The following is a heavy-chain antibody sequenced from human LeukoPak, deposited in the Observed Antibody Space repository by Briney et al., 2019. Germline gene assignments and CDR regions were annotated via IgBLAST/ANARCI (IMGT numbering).Heavy chain of an antibody. CDR1: GGTFSSYA. Sequence: SVKVSCKASGGTFSSYAISWVRQAPGQGLEWMGRIIPILGIANYAQKFQGRVTITADKSTSTAYMELSSLRSEDTAVYYCARSQYQLPRAVYYYYMDVWGKGTTVTVSS. J-gene: IGHJ6*03. V-gene: IGHV1-69*04. D-gene: IGHD2-2*01. CDR2: IIPILGIA. CDR3: ARSQYQLPRAVYYYYMDV.